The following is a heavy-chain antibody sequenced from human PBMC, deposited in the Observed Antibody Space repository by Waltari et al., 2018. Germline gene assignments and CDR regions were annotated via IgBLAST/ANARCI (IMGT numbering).Heavy chain of an antibody. V-gene: IGHV7-4-1*02. CDR1: GYNFTDHA. CDR3: ARELLGGGAFDS. D-gene: IGHD3-16*01. J-gene: IGHJ4*02. Sequence: QVQLVQSGSELKKPGASVQVSCKASGYNFTDHAMNWVRQAPGQGLQFLGWINTNTQNPFYARGFAGRFVFSLDTSISTAYMEITSLKTEDTAVYYCARELLGGGAFDSWGQGTLVSVSS. CDR2: INTNTQNP.